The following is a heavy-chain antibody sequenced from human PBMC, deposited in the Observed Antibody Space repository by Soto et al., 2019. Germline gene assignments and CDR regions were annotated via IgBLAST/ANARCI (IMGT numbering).Heavy chain of an antibody. CDR2: ISPSGGA. Sequence: QVQLVQSGAEVKKPGASVKVSCKASGYTFTNYYMHWVRQAPGQGLEWMGIISPSGGATYAQDFQDRVTLTRDTSTSTAYMELTGLTSKDAAVYFCARDGSSDWLTWLYPWGQGTLVTVSS. V-gene: IGHV1-46*01. D-gene: IGHD6-19*01. CDR1: GYTFTNYY. CDR3: ARDGSSDWLTWLYP. J-gene: IGHJ5*02.